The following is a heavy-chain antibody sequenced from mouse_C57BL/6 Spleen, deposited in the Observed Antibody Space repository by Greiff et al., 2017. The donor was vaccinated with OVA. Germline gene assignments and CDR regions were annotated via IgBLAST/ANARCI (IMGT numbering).Heavy chain of an antibody. D-gene: IGHD2-4*01. CDR1: GYAFTNYL. J-gene: IGHJ3*01. Sequence: QVQLQQSGAELVRPGTSVKVSCKASGYAFTNYLIEWVKQRPGQGLEWIGVINPGSGGTNYNEKFKGKATLTADKSSSTAYMQLSSLTSEDSAVYFGARAIYYDYEGFAYWGQGTLVTVSA. V-gene: IGHV1-54*01. CDR3: ARAIYYDYEGFAY. CDR2: INPGSGGT.